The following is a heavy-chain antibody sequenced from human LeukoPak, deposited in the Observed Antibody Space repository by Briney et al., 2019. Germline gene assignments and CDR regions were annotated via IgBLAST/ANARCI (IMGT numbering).Heavy chain of an antibody. V-gene: IGHV1-46*01. CDR1: GYTFTNNY. D-gene: IGHD1-26*01. J-gene: IGHJ3*02. CDR2: INPSGGST. CDR3: ARDKWEPRYAFDI. Sequence: EASVKVSCKASGYTFTNNYMHWVRQAPGQGLEWMGIINPSGGSTTYAQKFQGRVTMTRDMSTSTVYMELSSLRSEDTAVYYCARDKWEPRYAFDIWGQGTMVTVSS.